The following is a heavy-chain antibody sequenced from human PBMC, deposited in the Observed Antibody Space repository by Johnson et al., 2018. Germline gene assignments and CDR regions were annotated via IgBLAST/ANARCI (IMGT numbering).Heavy chain of an antibody. V-gene: IGHV3-23*03. CDR3: ANLVTYNAFDI. CDR1: GFTFGDYA. D-gene: IGHD2-8*02. Sequence: EVQLLESGGGLVKPGRSLRLSCTASGFTFGDYAMSWVRQAPGKGLEWVSVIYSGGRTYYADSVKGRFTISRDNSKNTLYLQMNSLRAEDTALYYCANLVTYNAFDIWGQGTMVTVSS. J-gene: IGHJ3*02. CDR2: IYSGGRT.